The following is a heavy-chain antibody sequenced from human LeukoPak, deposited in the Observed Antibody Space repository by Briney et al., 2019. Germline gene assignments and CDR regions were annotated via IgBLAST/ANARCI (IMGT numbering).Heavy chain of an antibody. CDR2: IYPGDSDT. D-gene: IGHD6-6*01. Sequence: GXSLKISCKGSGYRFTSYWIGWVRQMPGKGLEWMGIIYPGDSDTRYSPSFQGQVTISADKSISTAYLQWSSLKASDTAMYYCARPPYSSSHYFDYWGQGTLVTVSS. V-gene: IGHV5-51*01. J-gene: IGHJ4*02. CDR1: GYRFTSYW. CDR3: ARPPYSSSHYFDY.